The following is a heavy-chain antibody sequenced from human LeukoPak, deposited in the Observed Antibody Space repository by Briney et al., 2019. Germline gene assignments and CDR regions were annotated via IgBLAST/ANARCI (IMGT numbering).Heavy chain of an antibody. V-gene: IGHV3-23*01. D-gene: IGHD6-19*01. CDR3: ATEAGTPSYFDY. CDR2: ISGSDGST. J-gene: IGHJ4*02. Sequence: GGSLRLSCAASGFTFSSYAMSWVRQAPGKGLEWVSAISGSDGSTFYADSVKGRFTISRDNAKNSLYLQMNSLRAEDTAVYYCATEAGTPSYFDYWGQGTLVTVSS. CDR1: GFTFSSYA.